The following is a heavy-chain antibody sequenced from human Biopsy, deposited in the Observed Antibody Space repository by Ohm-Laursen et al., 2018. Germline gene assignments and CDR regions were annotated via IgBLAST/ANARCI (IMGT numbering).Heavy chain of an antibody. V-gene: IGHV1-46*01. D-gene: IGHD3-22*01. CDR1: GYTFTSYY. Sequence: ASVKVFCKASGYTFTSYYLHWVRQAPGQGLEWMGRINPNNGNTAYAQKFQGRITMTKDTSTSTVYMDLSSLTFDDLAVYYCARGPRGLVVITTTALYFDYWGQGNLVTVSS. J-gene: IGHJ4*02. CDR3: ARGPRGLVVITTTALYFDY. CDR2: INPNNGNT.